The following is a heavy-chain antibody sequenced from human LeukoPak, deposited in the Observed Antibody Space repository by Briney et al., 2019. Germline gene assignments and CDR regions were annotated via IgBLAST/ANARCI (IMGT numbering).Heavy chain of an antibody. D-gene: IGHD3-3*01. Sequence: SETLSLTRSVSGGSISSISYYCGWIRQPPGKGLEWIGRIYYTGTTYQNPSLKSRVTISVDASTNQCSLKLSSVTAADTAVYYCARGFLEGFLYYDYYMDVWGKGTTVTVSS. CDR2: IYYTGTT. J-gene: IGHJ6*03. V-gene: IGHV4-39*07. CDR1: GGSISSISYY. CDR3: ARGFLEGFLYYDYYMDV.